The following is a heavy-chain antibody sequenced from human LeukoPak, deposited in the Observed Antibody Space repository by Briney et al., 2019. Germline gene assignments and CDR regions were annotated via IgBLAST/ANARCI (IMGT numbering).Heavy chain of an antibody. Sequence: GGSLRLSCAASGFTFSNYAMSWVRQAPEKGLEWVTDIIGSGSSTYYANSVKGRFTLSRDNSKNTLYLQMNSLRAEDTAVYYCAKEPICGGGSGYSRCFDYWGQGTLVTV. CDR1: GFTFSNYA. D-gene: IGHD2-15*01. CDR3: AKEPICGGGSGYSRCFDY. J-gene: IGHJ4*02. V-gene: IGHV3-23*01. CDR2: IIGSGSST.